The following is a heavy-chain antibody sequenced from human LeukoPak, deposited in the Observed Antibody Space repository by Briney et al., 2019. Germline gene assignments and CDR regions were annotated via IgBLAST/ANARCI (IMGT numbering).Heavy chain of an antibody. CDR3: ARGTLVGYSSSSGPRHFDY. CDR1: GGSFSGYY. J-gene: IGHJ4*02. CDR2: INHSGST. V-gene: IGHV4-34*01. D-gene: IGHD6-6*01. Sequence: SETLSLTCAVYGGSFSGYYWSWIRQPPGKGLEWIGEINHSGSTNYNPSLKSRVTISVDTSKNRFSLKLSSVTAADTAVYYCARGTLVGYSSSSGPRHFDYWGQGTLVTVSS.